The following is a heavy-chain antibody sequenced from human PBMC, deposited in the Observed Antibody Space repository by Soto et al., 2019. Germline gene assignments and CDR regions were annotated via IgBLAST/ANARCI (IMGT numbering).Heavy chain of an antibody. Sequence: DVRLVESGGGLVQTGKSLRLSCEVSEMTFSLFSMSWVRRVPGKRLEWVATIKDDGTEKSYVESVKGRFTISRDNDKNYSYLVMIDLRVDDSSFYYCVRRPLAIEGGHYYYYYMDVWGKGTTVTVSS. CDR1: EMTFSLFS. CDR3: VRRPLAIEGGHYYYYYMDV. J-gene: IGHJ6*03. CDR2: IKDDGTEK. V-gene: IGHV3-7*01.